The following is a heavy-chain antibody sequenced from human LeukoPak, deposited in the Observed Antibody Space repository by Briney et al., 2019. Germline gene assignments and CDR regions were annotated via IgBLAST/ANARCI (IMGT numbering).Heavy chain of an antibody. CDR3: ARDGPIVVVPAAMPYYYYGMDV. D-gene: IGHD2-2*01. CDR2: IKQDGSEK. V-gene: IGHV3-7*05. CDR1: GFTFSSYW. J-gene: IGHJ6*02. Sequence: WGSLTLSCAASGFTFSSYWMSWVRQAPGKGLEWVANIKQDGSEKYYVDSVKGRFTITRDNAKNSLYLQMNSLRAEDTAVYYCARDGPIVVVPAAMPYYYYGMDVWGQGTTVTASS.